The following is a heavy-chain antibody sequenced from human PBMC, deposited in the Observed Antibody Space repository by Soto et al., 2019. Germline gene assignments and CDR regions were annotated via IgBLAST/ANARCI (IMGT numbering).Heavy chain of an antibody. CDR2: IYHSGST. D-gene: IGHD3-10*01. CDR3: ARSNHYGSGNYYFNWFDP. V-gene: IGHV4-38-2*01. Sequence: SETLSLTCAVSGYSISSDYYWGWIRQPPGKGLEWIGNIYHSGSTYYNPPLKSRVTISVDMSKDQFSLKLSSVTAADTAVYYCARSNHYGSGNYYFNWFDPWGQGTLVTAPQ. CDR1: GYSISSDYY. J-gene: IGHJ5*02.